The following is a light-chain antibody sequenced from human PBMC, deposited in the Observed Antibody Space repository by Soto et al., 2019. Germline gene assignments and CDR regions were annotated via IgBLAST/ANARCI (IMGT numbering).Light chain of an antibody. CDR1: PSVSSSD. V-gene: IGKV3-20*01. Sequence: EIVLTQSPGTLSLSPGERATLSCRASPSVSSSDLAWYQQKPGQAPRLLIYGASSRATGIPDRFSGSGSGTDFTLTISRLEPADFAVYYCQQYGSSLMYTFGQGTKLEI. CDR3: QQYGSSLMYT. CDR2: GAS. J-gene: IGKJ2*01.